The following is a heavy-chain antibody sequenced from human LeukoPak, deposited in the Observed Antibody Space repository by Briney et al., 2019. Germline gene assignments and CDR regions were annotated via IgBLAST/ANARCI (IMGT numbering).Heavy chain of an antibody. V-gene: IGHV2-5*02. CDR2: IYWDDDK. CDR3: AHRVDYYDSSGYYYWFDP. J-gene: IGHJ5*02. Sequence: SGPTLVNPTQTLTLTCTFSGFSLITSGVGVGWIRQPPGKALEWLALIYWDDDKRYSPSLKSRLTITKDTSKNQVVLTMTNMDPVDTATYYCAHRVDYYDSSGYYYWFDPWGQGTLVTVSS. CDR1: GFSLITSGVG. D-gene: IGHD3-22*01.